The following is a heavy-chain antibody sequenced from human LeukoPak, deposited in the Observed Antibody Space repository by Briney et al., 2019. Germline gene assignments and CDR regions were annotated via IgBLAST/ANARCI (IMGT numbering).Heavy chain of an antibody. CDR2: IYSSGTP. J-gene: IGHJ4*02. CDR3: TRQLGTATTSVVDY. CDR1: GVSVNSGDYY. D-gene: IGHD1-7*01. Sequence: SETLSLTCTVSGVSVNSGDYYWGWIRQSPGKSLEGIGNIYSSGTPYYNPSLKSRVIISMDTSRNQFSLNLSSVTAADTAVYFCTRQLGTATTSVVDYWGQGTLVTVSS. V-gene: IGHV4-39*01.